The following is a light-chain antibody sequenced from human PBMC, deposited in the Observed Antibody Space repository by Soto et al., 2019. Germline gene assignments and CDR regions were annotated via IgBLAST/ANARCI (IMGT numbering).Light chain of an antibody. V-gene: IGLV2-14*01. CDR1: SSDGGGYNL. Sequence: QSALTQPDSVSGSPGESITISCTGTSSDGGGYNLVSWYQQHPGQASKVKIYELSNRPSAVSNRFSAAKSVNTPPLTTSRLQGEDEADYYFSSYTSSNTYVFGVGTKVTVL. CDR3: SSYTSSNTYV. J-gene: IGLJ1*01. CDR2: ELS.